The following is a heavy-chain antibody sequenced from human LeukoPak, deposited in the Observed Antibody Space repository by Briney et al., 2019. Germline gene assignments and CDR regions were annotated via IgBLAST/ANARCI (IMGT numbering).Heavy chain of an antibody. V-gene: IGHV1-69*13. Sequence: SSVKVSCKASGGTFSSYAISWVRPAPGQGLEWMGGIIPIFGTANYAQKFQGRVTITADESASPAYMELSSLRAEDTAVYYCARDRRPYCSGGSCYETHRGQGTLVTVSS. D-gene: IGHD2-15*01. CDR2: IIPIFGTA. J-gene: IGHJ4*02. CDR1: GGTFSSYA. CDR3: ARDRRPYCSGGSCYETH.